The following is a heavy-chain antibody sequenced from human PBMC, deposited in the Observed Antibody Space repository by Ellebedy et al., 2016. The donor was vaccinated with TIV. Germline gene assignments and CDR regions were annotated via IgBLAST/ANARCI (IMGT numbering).Heavy chain of an antibody. J-gene: IGHJ4*02. Sequence: GGSLRRSCAASGFTFSSFAMHWVRQAPGKGLEWLSVISGGGDRTYDADSVKGRFTITRDNSKNTLYLQMDRLRAEDTAVYYCSKGTSSGFNYDRVGSEYWGQGTLVTVSS. CDR1: GFTFSSFA. CDR3: SKGTSSGFNYDRVGSEY. CDR2: ISGGGDRT. D-gene: IGHD3-22*01. V-gene: IGHV3-23*01.